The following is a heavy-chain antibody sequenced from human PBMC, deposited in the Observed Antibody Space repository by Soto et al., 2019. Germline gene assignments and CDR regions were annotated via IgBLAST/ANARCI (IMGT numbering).Heavy chain of an antibody. CDR1: GYKFVSAW. CDR2: IKPGTSDI. D-gene: IGHD3-3*02. J-gene: IGHJ4*02. V-gene: IGHV5-51*01. CDR3: ARQLSHICDS. Sequence: PVESLKISCKGVGYKFVSAWICCLLQMPVKGLEWMGIIKPGTSDIRYSPSCRGHVTISADEAVSTAYLQWSSLKASDTAMYYCARQLSHICDSWGQGTLVTVSS.